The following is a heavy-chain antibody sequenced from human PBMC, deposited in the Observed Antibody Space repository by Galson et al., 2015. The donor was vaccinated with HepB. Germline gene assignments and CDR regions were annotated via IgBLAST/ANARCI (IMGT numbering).Heavy chain of an antibody. D-gene: IGHD2-2*01. V-gene: IGHV3-11*06. J-gene: IGHJ3*02. CDR2: ISSSSSYT. CDR3: ARDRGDIVVVPAAMLDDYPTYTDAFDI. Sequence: SLRLSCAASGFTFSDYYMSWIRQAPGKGLEWVSYISSSSSYTNYADSVKGRFTISRDNAKNSLYLQMNSLRAEDTAVYYCARDRGDIVVVPAAMLDDYPTYTDAFDIWGQGTMVTVSS. CDR1: GFTFSDYY.